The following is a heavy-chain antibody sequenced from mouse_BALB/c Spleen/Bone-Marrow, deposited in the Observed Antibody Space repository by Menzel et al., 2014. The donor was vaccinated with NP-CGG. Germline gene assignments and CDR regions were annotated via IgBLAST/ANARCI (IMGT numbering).Heavy chain of an antibody. CDR2: ISSVSSTI. Sequence: EVKLVESGGGLVQPGGSRKLSCAASGFTFSSFGMHWVRQAPEKGLEWVAYISSVSSTIYYADTVKGRFTSSRDNPKNTLFLQMTSLRSEDTAMYYCTRGGNWDDFDYWGQGTTLTVSS. CDR3: TRGGNWDDFDY. D-gene: IGHD4-1*01. V-gene: IGHV5-17*02. CDR1: GFTFSSFG. J-gene: IGHJ2*01.